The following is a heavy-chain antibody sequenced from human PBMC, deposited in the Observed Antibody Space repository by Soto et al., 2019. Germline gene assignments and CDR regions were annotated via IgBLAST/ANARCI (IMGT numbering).Heavy chain of an antibody. CDR2: ISGSGGST. CDR3: AKGHNYYDSSGIDY. D-gene: IGHD3-22*01. V-gene: IGHV3-23*01. CDR1: GFTFSSYA. Sequence: SCAASGFTFSSYAMSWFRQAPGKGLEWVSAISGSGGSTYYADSVKGRFTISRDNSKNTLYLQMNSLRAEDTAVYYCAKGHNYYDSSGIDYWGQGTLVTVS. J-gene: IGHJ4*02.